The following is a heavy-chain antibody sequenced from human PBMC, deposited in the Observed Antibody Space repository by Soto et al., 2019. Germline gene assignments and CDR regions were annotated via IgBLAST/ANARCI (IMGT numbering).Heavy chain of an antibody. CDR3: ASRAASSSWSLGYFDY. Sequence: SQTLSLTCAISGDSVSSNSAAWNWIRQSPSRGLEWRGRTYYRSKWYNDYAVSVKSRITINPDTSKNQFSLQLNSVTPEDTAVYYCASRAASSSWSLGYFDYWGQGTLVTVSS. D-gene: IGHD6-13*01. CDR1: GDSVSSNSAA. J-gene: IGHJ4*02. CDR2: TYYRSKWYN. V-gene: IGHV6-1*01.